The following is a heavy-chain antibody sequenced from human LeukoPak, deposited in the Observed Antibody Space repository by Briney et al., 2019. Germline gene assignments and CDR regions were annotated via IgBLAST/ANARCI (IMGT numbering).Heavy chain of an antibody. V-gene: IGHV4-4*02. CDR2: ISLSGLT. CDR3: SRESGAFSPFGY. D-gene: IGHD1-26*01. J-gene: IGHJ4*02. Sequence: PSETLCLTCGVSGGSISSTNWWSWVRQPPGQGLEWIGEISLSGLTNYNPSLKSRVTMSLDKSKNHLSLNLTSVTAADTAVYYCSRESGAFSPFGYWGQGTLVTVSS. CDR1: GGSISSTNW.